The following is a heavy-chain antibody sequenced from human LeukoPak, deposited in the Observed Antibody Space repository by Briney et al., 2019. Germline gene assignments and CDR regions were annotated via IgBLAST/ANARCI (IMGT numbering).Heavy chain of an antibody. CDR1: GGSFSGYY. Sequence: KTSETLSLTCAVYGGSFSGYYWSWIRQPPGKGLEWIGEINHSGSTNYNPSLKSRVTISVDTSKNQFSLKLSSVTAADTAVHYCARGLSAIVYWGQGTLVTVSS. V-gene: IGHV4-34*01. D-gene: IGHD2-15*01. CDR3: ARGLSAIVY. CDR2: INHSGST. J-gene: IGHJ4*02.